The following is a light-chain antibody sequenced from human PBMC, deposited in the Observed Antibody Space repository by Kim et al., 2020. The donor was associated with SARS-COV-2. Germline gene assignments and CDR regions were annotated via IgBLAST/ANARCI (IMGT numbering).Light chain of an antibody. J-gene: IGLJ2*01. CDR1: GPKTGTNY. V-gene: IGLV1-47*01. Sequence: GQMVTISCPGTGPKTGTNYVHGYPQPPGTAPKLLIYRNNQRPSGVPDRFSGSKSGTSASLAISGLRSEDEADYYCAAWDDSLSGVVFGGGTQLTVL. CDR3: AAWDDSLSGVV. CDR2: RNN.